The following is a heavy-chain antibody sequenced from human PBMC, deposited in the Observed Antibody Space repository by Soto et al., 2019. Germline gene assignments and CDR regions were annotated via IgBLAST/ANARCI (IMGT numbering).Heavy chain of an antibody. J-gene: IGHJ6*03. V-gene: IGHV1-18*01. CDR2: ISAYDGIT. Sequence: ASVKVSCKASGYSFTNFHIHWVRQAPGQGLEWMGWISAYDGITSYAQRLQGRVTMTTDTSTSTAYMELRSLRSDDTAVYYCARNLIGGVIVALNYYYMDVWGKGTTVTVS. D-gene: IGHD3-16*02. CDR3: ARNLIGGVIVALNYYYMDV. CDR1: GYSFTNFH.